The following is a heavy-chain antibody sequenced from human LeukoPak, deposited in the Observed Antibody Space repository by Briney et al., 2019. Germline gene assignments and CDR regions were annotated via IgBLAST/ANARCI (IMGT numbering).Heavy chain of an antibody. CDR1: GFTFSSYA. CDR2: ISGSGGST. D-gene: IGHD1-14*01. Sequence: TGGSLRLSCAASGFTFSSYAMSWVRQAPGKGLEWVSAISGSGGSTYYADSVKGRFSISRDNSKNTLYLQMNSLRAEDTAVYYCAKARLTATYYFDYWGQGTLVTVSS. V-gene: IGHV3-23*01. CDR3: AKARLTATYYFDY. J-gene: IGHJ4*02.